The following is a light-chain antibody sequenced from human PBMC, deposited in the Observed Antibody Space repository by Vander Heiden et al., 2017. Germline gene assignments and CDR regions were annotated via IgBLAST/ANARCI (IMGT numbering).Light chain of an antibody. CDR2: GAS. V-gene: IGKV3-20*01. Sequence: IVLTQSPGTLSLSPGERATLSCRASQTVRSDFMAWYQQKPGQAPRLLIDGASTRATDLPDRFSGSGSGTDFTLTISRLEPEDFAMYYCQQYGASFTFGPGTKVEIK. J-gene: IGKJ3*01. CDR1: QTVRSDF. CDR3: QQYGASFT.